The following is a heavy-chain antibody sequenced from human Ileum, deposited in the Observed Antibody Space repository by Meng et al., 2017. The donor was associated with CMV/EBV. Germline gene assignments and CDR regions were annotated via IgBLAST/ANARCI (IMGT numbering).Heavy chain of an antibody. CDR3: ARVVEMATISNYYYGMDV. CDR1: GGSISSSSYY. J-gene: IGHJ6*02. CDR2: IYYSGST. V-gene: IGHV4-39*07. Sequence: LRLQASGPGLLKPSETLSLTCTVSGGSISSSSYYWGWIRQPPGKGLEWIGSIYYSGSTYYNPSLKSRVTISVDTSKNQFSLKLSSVTAADTAVYYCARVVEMATISNYYYGMDVWGQGTTVTVSS. D-gene: IGHD5-24*01.